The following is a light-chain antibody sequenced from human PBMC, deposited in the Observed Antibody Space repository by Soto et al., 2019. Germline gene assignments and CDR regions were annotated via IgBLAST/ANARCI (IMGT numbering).Light chain of an antibody. CDR2: GAS. CDR3: QQFGSSLRT. CDR1: QSVSSSY. Sequence: EIVLTQSPGTLSLSPGERATLSCRASQSVSSSYLAWYQQKPGQAPRLLLYGASRRPTGIPDRFSGSGSGTDFTLTISRLEPEDFAVYYCQQFGSSLRTFGQGTKVDI. V-gene: IGKV3-20*01. J-gene: IGKJ1*01.